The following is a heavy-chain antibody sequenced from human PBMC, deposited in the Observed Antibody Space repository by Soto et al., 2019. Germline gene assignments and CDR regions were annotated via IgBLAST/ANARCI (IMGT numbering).Heavy chain of an antibody. CDR2: IFPGDSDT. J-gene: IGHJ4*02. V-gene: IGHV5-51*01. D-gene: IGHD6-6*01. CDR1: GFVFANEW. Sequence: GESLKVSCKGSGFVFANEWIAWVRQTPGKCLGWMGIIFPGDSDTIYSPSFQGQVTISADKSINTAYLQWSSLKASDTAIYYCARRVSAHPFFDFWGQGTPVTVSS. CDR3: ARRVSAHPFFDF.